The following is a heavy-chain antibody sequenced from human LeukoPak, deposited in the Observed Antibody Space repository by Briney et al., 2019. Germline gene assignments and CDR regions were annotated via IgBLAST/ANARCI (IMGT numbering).Heavy chain of an antibody. CDR1: GGSISSSSYY. J-gene: IGHJ4*02. V-gene: IGHV4-39*01. CDR2: IYYSGST. Sequence: PSETLSLTCTVSGGSISSSSYYWGWIRQPPGKGLEWIGSIYYSGSTYYNPSLKSRVTISVDTSKNQFSLKLSSVTAADTAVYYCARQILFHSERWLQFFDYWGQGILVTVSS. D-gene: IGHD5-24*01. CDR3: ARQILFHSERWLQFFDY.